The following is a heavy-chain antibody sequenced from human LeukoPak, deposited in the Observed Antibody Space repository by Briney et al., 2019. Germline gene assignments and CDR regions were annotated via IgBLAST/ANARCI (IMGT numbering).Heavy chain of an antibody. Sequence: GRSLRLSCAAAALTLSRSGMHWVRQAPGKGLGWVAFIRYDGSNPYYADSVKGRFTFSRDNSKNTLFLQMNSLSGKDTAVYDCAKDRDSSGYSDFDHWVQGTMVSVSS. V-gene: IGHV3-30*02. CDR1: ALTLSRSG. D-gene: IGHD3-22*01. J-gene: IGHJ4*02. CDR2: IRYDGSNP. CDR3: AKDRDSSGYSDFDH.